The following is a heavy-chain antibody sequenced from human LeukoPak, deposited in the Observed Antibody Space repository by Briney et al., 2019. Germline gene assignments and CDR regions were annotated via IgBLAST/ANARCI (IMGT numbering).Heavy chain of an antibody. CDR1: GGTFSSYA. CDR3: ATQYQLLSARTNWFDP. CDR2: IILIFHTA. D-gene: IGHD2-2*01. J-gene: IGHJ5*02. Sequence: ASVKVSCKASGGTFSSYAISWVRQAPGQGLEWMGGIILIFHTANYAQKFKGRLTITADESTSTVYMELSSLTSEDTAVYYCATQYQLLSARTNWFDPWGQGTLVTVSS. V-gene: IGHV1-69*01.